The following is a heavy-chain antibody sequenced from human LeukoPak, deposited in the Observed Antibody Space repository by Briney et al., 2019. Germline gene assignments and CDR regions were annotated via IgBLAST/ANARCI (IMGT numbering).Heavy chain of an antibody. J-gene: IGHJ4*02. CDR3: AKDSSGGHMGPDY. Sequence: PGGSLRLSCAASGFTFSSYGMHWVRQAPGKGLEWVAVISYDGRNKYYADSVKGRFTISRDNSKNTVYLQMNSLRAEDTAVYYSAKDSSGGHMGPDYWGQGILVTVSS. D-gene: IGHD2-8*02. V-gene: IGHV3-30*18. CDR2: ISYDGRNK. CDR1: GFTFSSYG.